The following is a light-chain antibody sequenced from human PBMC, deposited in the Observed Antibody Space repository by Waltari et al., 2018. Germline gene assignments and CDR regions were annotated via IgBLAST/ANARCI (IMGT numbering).Light chain of an antibody. V-gene: IGLV2-14*03. Sequence: QSALTQPASVSGSPGQSITISCTGTTNDVANYKYVSWYQQHPGKAPKLIIYDVINRPSGVSKRFSGSKSGNTASLTISGLRAEDEADYYCSSSGSTSVVVFGGGTSLTVL. CDR3: SSSGSTSVVV. CDR1: TNDVANYKY. CDR2: DVI. J-gene: IGLJ2*01.